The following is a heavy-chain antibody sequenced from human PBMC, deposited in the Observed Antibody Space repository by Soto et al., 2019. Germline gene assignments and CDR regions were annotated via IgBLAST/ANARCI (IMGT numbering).Heavy chain of an antibody. CDR1: GFTFDDYA. Sequence: GGSLRLSCAASGFTFDDYAMHWVRQAPGKGLEWVSGISWNSGSIGYADSVKGRFTISGDNAKNSLYLQMNSLRAEDTALYYCAKGFGRYGSGTLDYWGQGTLVTVSS. V-gene: IGHV3-9*01. J-gene: IGHJ4*02. CDR2: ISWNSGSI. CDR3: AKGFGRYGSGTLDY. D-gene: IGHD3-10*01.